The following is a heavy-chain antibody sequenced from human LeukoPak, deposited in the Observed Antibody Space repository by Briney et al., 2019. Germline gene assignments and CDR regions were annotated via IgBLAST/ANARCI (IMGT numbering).Heavy chain of an antibody. D-gene: IGHD2-15*01. CDR2: IKQDGSEK. J-gene: IGHJ6*03. V-gene: IGHV3-7*01. Sequence: GGSLSLSCAASGFAFSSYAMSWVRQAPGKGLEWVANIKQDGSEKYYVDSVKGRFTISRDNAKNSLYLQMNSLRAEDTAVYYCARDRTVAATPDYYYYMDVWGKGTTVTVSS. CDR1: GFAFSSYA. CDR3: ARDRTVAATPDYYYYMDV.